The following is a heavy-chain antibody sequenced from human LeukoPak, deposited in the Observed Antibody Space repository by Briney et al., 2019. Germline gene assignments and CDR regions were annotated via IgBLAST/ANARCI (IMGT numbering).Heavy chain of an antibody. CDR2: IYSGGST. D-gene: IGHD6-13*01. V-gene: IGHV3-66*01. CDR3: ARSKSSSWYGDY. CDR1: GFTVSSNY. Sequence: GGSLRLSCAASGFTVSSNYMSWVRQAPGKGLEWVSVIYSGGSTYYADSAKGRFTISRDNSKNTLYLQMNSLRAEDTAVYYCARSKSSSWYGDYWGQGTLVTISS. J-gene: IGHJ4*02.